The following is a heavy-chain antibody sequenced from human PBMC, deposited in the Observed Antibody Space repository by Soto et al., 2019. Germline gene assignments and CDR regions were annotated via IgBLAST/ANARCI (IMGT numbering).Heavy chain of an antibody. D-gene: IGHD5-12*01. J-gene: IGHJ3*02. CDR1: SGSIDNVYW. CDR2: TSHDGVT. CDR3: ARGGDGYNLAAFDI. Sequence: SETLSLTCAVSSGSIDNVYWWSWVRQSPGKGLEWIGETSHDGVTNYNPSLKSRVTMSVDTSKNQFSLKLSSVTVADTAVYYCARGGDGYNLAAFDIWGQGTMVTVSS. V-gene: IGHV4-4*02.